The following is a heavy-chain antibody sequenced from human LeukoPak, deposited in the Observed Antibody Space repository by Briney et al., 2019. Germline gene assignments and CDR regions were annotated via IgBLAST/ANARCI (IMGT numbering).Heavy chain of an antibody. CDR1: GGTFSSYA. CDR2: IIPIFGTA. D-gene: IGHD5-24*01. Sequence: SVKVSCKASGGTFSSYAICWVRQAPGQGLEWMGGIIPIFGTANYAQKFQGRVTITTDESTSTAYMELSSLRSEDTAVYYCARGRWLQLGDAFDIWGQGTMVTVSS. CDR3: ARGRWLQLGDAFDI. V-gene: IGHV1-69*05. J-gene: IGHJ3*02.